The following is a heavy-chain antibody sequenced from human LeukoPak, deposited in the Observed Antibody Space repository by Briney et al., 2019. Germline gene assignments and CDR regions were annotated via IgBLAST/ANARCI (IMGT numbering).Heavy chain of an antibody. Sequence: ASVKVSCKASGYTFTSYGISWVRQAAGQGREGVGWVSAYNGNTNYAQKRQGGGTMTTDTSTSTAYTQLRSLRSAATAVYYCARFASRYYYASSGYPDYWGQGTLVTVSS. V-gene: IGHV1-18*01. CDR3: ARFASRYYYASSGYPDY. CDR1: GYTFTSYG. CDR2: VSAYNGNT. J-gene: IGHJ4*02. D-gene: IGHD3-22*01.